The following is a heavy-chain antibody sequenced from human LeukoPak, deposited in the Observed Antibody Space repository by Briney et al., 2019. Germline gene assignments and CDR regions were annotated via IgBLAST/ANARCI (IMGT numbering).Heavy chain of an antibody. V-gene: IGHV3-23*01. D-gene: IGHD6-19*01. CDR2: ISGSGGVT. CDR1: GFTFSSYE. Sequence: PGGSLRLSCAASGFTFSSYEMNWVRQAPGKGLEWVSTISGSGGVTYYADSVKGRFTISRDNSKNTLYLQMNSLRAEDTAVYYCAKATWYSSGWVDYWGQGTLVTVSS. J-gene: IGHJ4*02. CDR3: AKATWYSSGWVDY.